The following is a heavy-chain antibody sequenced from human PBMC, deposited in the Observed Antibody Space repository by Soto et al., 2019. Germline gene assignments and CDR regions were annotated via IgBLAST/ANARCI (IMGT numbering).Heavy chain of an antibody. Sequence: QVQLQESGPGLVKPSQTLSLTCTVSGGSISSGDYYWSWIRQPPGKGLEWIGYIYYSGSTYYNPSLKSRVTISVDTSMNQFSLKLSSVTAADTAVYYCARGTSEGYYDSSGYALLDYWGQGTLVTVSS. CDR3: ARGTSEGYYDSSGYALLDY. V-gene: IGHV4-30-4*01. CDR2: IYYSGST. J-gene: IGHJ4*02. CDR1: GGSISSGDYY. D-gene: IGHD3-22*01.